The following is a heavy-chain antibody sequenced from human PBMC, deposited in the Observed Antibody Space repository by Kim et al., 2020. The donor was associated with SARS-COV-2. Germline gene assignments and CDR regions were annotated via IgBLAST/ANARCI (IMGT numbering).Heavy chain of an antibody. J-gene: IGHJ4*02. D-gene: IGHD3-16*01. CDR2: T. CDR3: ARGAVSSAGGDF. Sequence: TYSNSSLKSRVTISVDTSKHQFSLRLASVTAADTAVYYCARGAVSSAGGDFWGQGTLVTVSS. V-gene: IGHV4-31*02.